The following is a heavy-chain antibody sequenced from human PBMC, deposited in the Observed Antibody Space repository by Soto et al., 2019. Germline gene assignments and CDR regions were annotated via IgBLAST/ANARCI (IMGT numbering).Heavy chain of an antibody. Sequence: QVQLLQSGAEVKKPGASVKVSCKASGYTFTNYGITWVRQAPGQGLEWMGWISAYNGDTHYTQRLQGRVTMTTDTSPSAAYIELRGLRSDETAVYYCERVRQLVGYFYSYMDVWGKGTTFTVSS. J-gene: IGHJ6*03. CDR1: GYTFTNYG. V-gene: IGHV1-18*01. CDR2: ISAYNGDT. D-gene: IGHD6-6*01. CDR3: ERVRQLVGYFYSYMDV.